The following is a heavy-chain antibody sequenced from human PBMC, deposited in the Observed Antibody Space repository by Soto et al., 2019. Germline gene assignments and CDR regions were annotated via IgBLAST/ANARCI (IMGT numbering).Heavy chain of an antibody. V-gene: IGHV1-69*01. CDR3: ARPKGTYSSGYYYFDF. CDR1: GGTFSTYA. D-gene: IGHD6-19*01. Sequence: QVQLEQSGGEVKQPGSSVRVSCKTSGGTFSTYAINWVRQAPGQGLEWMGAIIPLFGTADDSQKFQGRVTITADESTSTAYMELISLRFDYTAVYFCARPKGTYSSGYYYFDFWGQGSLVTVSS. J-gene: IGHJ4*02. CDR2: IIPLFGTA.